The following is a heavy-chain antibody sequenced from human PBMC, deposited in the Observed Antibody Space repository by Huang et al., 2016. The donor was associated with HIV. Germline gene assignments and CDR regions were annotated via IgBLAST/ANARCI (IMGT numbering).Heavy chain of an antibody. J-gene: IGHJ3*02. V-gene: IGHV3-21*06. D-gene: IGHD1-7*01. CDR2: MSGSSTYI. CDR3: ARRYNWNYVAHGFDI. CDR1: GFTFSDYS. Sequence: EVQLVESGGGLVRPGGSLTLSCAASGFTFSDYSMSWVRQAQGKGLEWVSNMSGSSTYIYYVDSVKGRFAISRDNAKNLLFLQMNSLRAEDTALYYCARRYNWNYVAHGFDIWGQGTMVTVSS.